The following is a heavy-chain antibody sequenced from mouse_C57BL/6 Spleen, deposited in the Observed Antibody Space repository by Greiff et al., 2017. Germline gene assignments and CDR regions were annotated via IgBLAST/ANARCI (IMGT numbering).Heavy chain of an antibody. CDR3: AIDYSFAY. Sequence: EVQLVESGGGLVKPGGSLKLSCAASGFTFSDYGMHWVRQAPEKGLEWVAYISGGSSTIYYADTVKGRFTISRDNAKNTLFLQMTSLRSEDTAMYYCAIDYSFAYWGQGTLVTVSA. V-gene: IGHV5-17*01. CDR1: GFTFSDYG. D-gene: IGHD2-4*01. CDR2: ISGGSSTI. J-gene: IGHJ3*01.